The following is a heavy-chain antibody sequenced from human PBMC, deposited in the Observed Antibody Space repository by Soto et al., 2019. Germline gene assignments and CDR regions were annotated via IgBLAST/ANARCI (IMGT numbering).Heavy chain of an antibody. CDR1: GGSISSYY. Sequence: QVQLQESGPGLVKPSETLSLTCTVSGGSISSYYWSWIRQPPGKGLEWIGYIYYSGSTNYNPSLKSRGTISVDTSKNQFSLKLSSVTAADTAVYYCARGRLQLWYPFDYWGQGTLVTVSS. CDR3: ARGRLQLWYPFDY. D-gene: IGHD5-18*01. V-gene: IGHV4-59*01. J-gene: IGHJ4*02. CDR2: IYYSGST.